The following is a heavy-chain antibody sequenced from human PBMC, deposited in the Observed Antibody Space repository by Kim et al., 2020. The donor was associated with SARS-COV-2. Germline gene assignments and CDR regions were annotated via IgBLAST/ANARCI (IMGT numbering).Heavy chain of an antibody. CDR2: IHYRGNT. Sequence: SETLSLTCTVSGASVSSLNSHWTWIRQPPGKGLEWIGYIHYRGNTNYNPSLSGRVSMSLDSSKNQVSLRLNYVTAADTAVYYCARESGIWIMYYVRPDNGMAVWGQGTTVTVS. CDR3: ARESGIWIMYYVRPDNGMAV. J-gene: IGHJ6*02. CDR1: GASVSSLNSH. V-gene: IGHV4-61*01. D-gene: IGHD3-16*01.